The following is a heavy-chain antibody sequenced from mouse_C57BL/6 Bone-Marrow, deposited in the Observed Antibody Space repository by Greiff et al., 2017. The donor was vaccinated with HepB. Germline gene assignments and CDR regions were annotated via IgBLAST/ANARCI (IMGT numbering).Heavy chain of an antibody. V-gene: IGHV1-74*01. CDR2: IHPSDSDT. CDR1: GYTFTSYW. Sequence: VKLQQPGAELVKPGASVKVSCKASGYTFTSYWMHWVKQRPGQGLEWIGRIHPSDSDTNYNQKFKGKATLTVDKSSSTAYMQLSSLTPEDSAVYYCAMMVYGYDSYWYFDVWGTGTTVTVSS. J-gene: IGHJ1*03. CDR3: AMMVYGYDSYWYFDV. D-gene: IGHD2-2*01.